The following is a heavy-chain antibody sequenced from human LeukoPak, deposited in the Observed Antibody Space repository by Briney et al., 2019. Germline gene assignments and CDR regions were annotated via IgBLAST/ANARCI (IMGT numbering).Heavy chain of an antibody. V-gene: IGHV5-51*01. CDR3: ARRLPSYSSSWYWFDP. D-gene: IGHD6-13*01. J-gene: IGHJ5*02. Sequence: GASLQISCQGSGSIFTSYWIGWVRQLPGKGLEWMGIIYPGDSDTRYSPSFQGQVTISADKSISTAYLQWSSLKASDTAMYYCARRLPSYSSSWYWFDPWGQGTLVTVSS. CDR1: GSIFTSYW. CDR2: IYPGDSDT.